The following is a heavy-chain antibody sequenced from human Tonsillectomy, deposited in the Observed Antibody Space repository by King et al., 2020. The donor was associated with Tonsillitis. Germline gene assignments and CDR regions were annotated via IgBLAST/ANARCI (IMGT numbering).Heavy chain of an antibody. V-gene: IGHV1-2*02. CDR1: GYTFTGYY. CDR3: AREQGGTYNNWFDP. J-gene: IGHJ5*02. Sequence: QLVQSGAEVKKPGASVKVSCKASGYTFTGYYMHWVRQAPGQGLEWIGWISPNSGGTNIAQKFQGRVTMTRDTSISTAYMELSRLRSDDTAVYYCAREQGGTYNNWFDPWGQGTLVTVSS. CDR2: ISPNSGGT. D-gene: IGHD1-26*01.